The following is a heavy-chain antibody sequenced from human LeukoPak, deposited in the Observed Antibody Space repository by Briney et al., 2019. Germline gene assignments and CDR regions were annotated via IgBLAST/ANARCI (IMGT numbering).Heavy chain of an antibody. CDR3: ASCSSTSWYAGDWFDP. CDR1: GGSFSGYY. Sequence: SETLSLTCAVYGGSFSGYYWSWIRQPPGKGLEWIGEINHSGSTNYNPSLKSRVTISVDTSKNQFSLKLSSVTAADTAVYYCASCSSTSWYAGDWFDPWGQGTLVTVSS. V-gene: IGHV4-34*01. J-gene: IGHJ5*02. D-gene: IGHD2-2*01. CDR2: INHSGST.